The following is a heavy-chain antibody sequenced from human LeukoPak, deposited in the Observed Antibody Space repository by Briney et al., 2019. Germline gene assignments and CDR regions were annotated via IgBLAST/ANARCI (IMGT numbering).Heavy chain of an antibody. CDR3: AKRGSSETRWYPFDY. J-gene: IGHJ4*02. CDR2: ISGGGDST. CDR1: GFIFGKYA. V-gene: IGHV3-23*01. D-gene: IGHD2-15*01. Sequence: GGSLRLSCVGSGFIFGKYAMTWVRQAPGKGLEWVSTISGGGDSTWNADSVKGRLTVSRDNSKNTLYLQMSSLRVEDTAVYYCAKRGSSETRWYPFDYWGQGTLVTVSS.